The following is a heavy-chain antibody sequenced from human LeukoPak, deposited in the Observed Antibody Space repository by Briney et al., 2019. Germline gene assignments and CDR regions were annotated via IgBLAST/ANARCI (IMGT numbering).Heavy chain of an antibody. CDR1: GGSISSYY. J-gene: IGHJ6*02. V-gene: IGHV4-59*12. CDR2: IYYSGST. D-gene: IGHD1-7*01. CDR3: ARDVKLKTYYYGMDV. Sequence: PSETLSLTCTVSGGSISSYYWSWIRQPPGKGLEWIGYIYYSGSTNYNPSLKSRVTISVDTSKNQFSLKLSSVTAADTAVYYCARDVKLKTYYYGMDVWGQGTTVTVSS.